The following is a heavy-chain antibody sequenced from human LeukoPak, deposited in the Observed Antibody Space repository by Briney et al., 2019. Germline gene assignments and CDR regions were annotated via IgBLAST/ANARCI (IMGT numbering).Heavy chain of an antibody. CDR2: INTDGSST. CDR1: GFTFSSYW. J-gene: IGHJ4*02. D-gene: IGHD3-3*01. CDR3: ARDPGDFWSGYYLYYFDY. Sequence: GGSLRLSCAASGFTFSSYWMHWVRQAPGKGLVWVSRINTDGSSTSYADSVKGRFTISRDNAKNSLYLQMNSLRAEDTAVYYCARDPGDFWSGYYLYYFDYWGQGTLVIVSS. V-gene: IGHV3-74*01.